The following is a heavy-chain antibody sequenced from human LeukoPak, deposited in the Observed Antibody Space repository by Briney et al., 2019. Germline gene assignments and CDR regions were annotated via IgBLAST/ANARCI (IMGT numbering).Heavy chain of an antibody. V-gene: IGHV1-46*01. Sequence: ASVTVSFKASGYTFTSYYMHWVRQAPGQGLEWMGIINPSGGSTSYAQKFQGRVTMTRDISTSTVYMELSSLRSEDTAVYYCVSVGATMAFDYWGQGTLVTVSS. CDR2: INPSGGST. J-gene: IGHJ4*02. CDR3: VSVGATMAFDY. CDR1: GYTFTSYY. D-gene: IGHD1-26*01.